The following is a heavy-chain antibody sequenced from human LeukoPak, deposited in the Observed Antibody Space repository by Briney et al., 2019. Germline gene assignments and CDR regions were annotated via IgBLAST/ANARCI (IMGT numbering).Heavy chain of an antibody. CDR1: GYTFTHYY. D-gene: IGHD3-3*01. CDR2: LNPHTGGA. V-gene: IGHV1-2*06. Sequence: ASVKVSCKTSGYTFTHYYIHWVRQAPGQGLEWMGQLNPHTGGANYAQKFQGRVSMTRDASFNTAYMEVTRLTSDDTAVYYCARVTWKTIIAAPDYWGQGTLVTVSS. CDR3: ARVTWKTIIAAPDY. J-gene: IGHJ4*02.